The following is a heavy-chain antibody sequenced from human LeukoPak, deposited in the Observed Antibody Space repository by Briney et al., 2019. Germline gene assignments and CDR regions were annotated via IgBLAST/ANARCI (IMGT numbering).Heavy chain of an antibody. V-gene: IGHV1-46*01. CDR3: ARSYYYDSSGYYPPFFDY. CDR1: GYTFTNYY. D-gene: IGHD3-22*01. Sequence: ASVKVSCKASGYTFTNYYMHWVRQAPGQGLEWMGIINPSGGSTNYAQKFQGRVTMTRDTSTSTVYMELSGLRSEDTAVYYCARSYYYDSSGYYPPFFDYWGQGTLVTVSS. J-gene: IGHJ4*02. CDR2: INPSGGST.